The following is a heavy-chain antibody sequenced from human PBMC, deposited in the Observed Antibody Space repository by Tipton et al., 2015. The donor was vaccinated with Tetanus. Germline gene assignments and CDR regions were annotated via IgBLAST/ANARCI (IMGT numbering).Heavy chain of an antibody. CDR3: AKPFDFGGDLSGWANCGAHCPGVFDI. D-gene: IGHD2-21*02. V-gene: IGHV3-23*01. CDR1: GFTFSNYD. J-gene: IGHJ3*02. Sequence: SLRLSCSASGFTFSNYDMSWVRQAPGKGLEWVSAISSSGGTTYDADSVKGRFTISRDNSKNTLYLQMNSLGAEDTAVYYCAKPFDFGGDLSGWANCGAHCPGVFDIWGQGTMVSVSS. CDR2: ISSSGGTT.